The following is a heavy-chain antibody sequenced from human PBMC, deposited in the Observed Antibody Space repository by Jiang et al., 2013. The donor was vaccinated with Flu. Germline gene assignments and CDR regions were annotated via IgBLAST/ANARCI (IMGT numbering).Heavy chain of an antibody. CDR3: ARVGGSGWYFDY. J-gene: IGHJ4*02. CDR1: GGSISSSTDY. V-gene: IGHV4-39*01. Sequence: PGLVKPSETLSLTCTVSGGSISSSTDYWGWIRQPPGKGLEWIGTIYYSGSTYYNPSLKSRVTISVDTSKNQFSLKLSSVTAADTAVFYCARVGGSGWYFDYWGQGTLVTVSS. D-gene: IGHD6-19*01. CDR2: IYYSGST.